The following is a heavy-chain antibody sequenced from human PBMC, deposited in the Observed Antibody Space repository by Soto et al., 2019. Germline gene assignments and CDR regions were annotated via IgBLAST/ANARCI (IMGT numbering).Heavy chain of an antibody. CDR3: ARAGYCSSTSCYGSERYYYMDV. CDR1: GYTFTSYF. D-gene: IGHD2-2*03. CDR2: INPSGGST. J-gene: IGHJ6*03. Sequence: ASVKVSCKASGYTFTSYFIHWVRQAPGQGPEWMGIINPSGGSTSYAQKFQGRVTMTRDTSTSTVYMELSSLRSEDTAVYYCARAGYCSSTSCYGSERYYYMDVWGKGTTVTVSS. V-gene: IGHV1-46*03.